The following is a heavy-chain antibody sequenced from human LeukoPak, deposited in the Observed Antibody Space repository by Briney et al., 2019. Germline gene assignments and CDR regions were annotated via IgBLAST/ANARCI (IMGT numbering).Heavy chain of an antibody. CDR2: ISTSSSYI. Sequence: GGSLRLSCAASGFTFSSYSMTWVRQAPGKGLEWVSSISTSSSYIYYADSVKGRFTISRDNAKNSLYLQLNSLRAEDTAIYYCAKDDFSSVWGQGTLVTVSS. V-gene: IGHV3-21*04. CDR1: GFTFSSYS. J-gene: IGHJ4*02. CDR3: AKDDFSSV. D-gene: IGHD2/OR15-2a*01.